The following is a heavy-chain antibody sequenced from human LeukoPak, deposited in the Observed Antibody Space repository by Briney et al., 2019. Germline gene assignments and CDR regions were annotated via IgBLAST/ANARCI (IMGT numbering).Heavy chain of an antibody. V-gene: IGHV3-30*04. J-gene: IGHJ5*02. CDR3: ARGLSLFDL. CDR1: GFTFSSYA. CDR2: ISYDGSNK. Sequence: TGGSLRLSCAASGFTFSSYAMHWVRQAPGKGLEWVAVISYDGSNKYYADSVKGRFTISRDNSKNTLYLQMNSLRAEDTAVYYCARGLSLFDLWGQGTLVTVSS. D-gene: IGHD3-22*01.